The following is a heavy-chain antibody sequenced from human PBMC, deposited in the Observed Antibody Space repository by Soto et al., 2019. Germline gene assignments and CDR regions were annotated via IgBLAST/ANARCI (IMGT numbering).Heavy chain of an antibody. V-gene: IGHV3-11*06. Sequence: PGESLKISCAASGFTFTDYYISWIRQAPGKGPEWLSYIGSRGVYINYADSVKGRFTISRDNAKNSVYLQMNSLRAEDTAVYYCARDLQLGTYLYFFDYWGQGTPVTV. CDR2: IGSRGVYI. CDR1: GFTFTDYY. CDR3: ARDLQLGTYLYFFDY. J-gene: IGHJ4*02. D-gene: IGHD1-1*01.